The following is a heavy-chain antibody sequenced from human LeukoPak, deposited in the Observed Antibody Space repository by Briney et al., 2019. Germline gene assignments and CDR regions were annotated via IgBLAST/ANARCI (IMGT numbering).Heavy chain of an antibody. V-gene: IGHV1-3*01. J-gene: IGHJ4*02. D-gene: IGHD3-22*01. CDR2: INAGNGNT. CDR1: GYTFTSYA. CDR3: ARAKGLYYYDSSGYFDY. Sequence: ASVKVSCKASGYTFTSYAMHWVRQAPGQRLEWMGWINAGNGNTKYSQKFQGRVTITRDTSASTAYMELSSLRSEDTAVCYCARAKGLYYYDSSGYFDYWGQGTLVTVSS.